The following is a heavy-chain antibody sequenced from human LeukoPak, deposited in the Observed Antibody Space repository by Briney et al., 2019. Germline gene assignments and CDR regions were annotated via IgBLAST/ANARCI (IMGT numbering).Heavy chain of an antibody. V-gene: IGHV3-23*01. CDR2: ISGSGGRT. CDR1: GFTFSTFG. Sequence: GGSLRLSCAASGFTFSTFGMSWVRQAPGKGLEWVSGISGSGGRTYYTDSVKGRFTISRDNSKKMMYLQMHSVRGEGTAVYYCVAVAATGLDYWGQGTLVSVSS. J-gene: IGHJ4*02. CDR3: VAVAATGLDY. D-gene: IGHD6-19*01.